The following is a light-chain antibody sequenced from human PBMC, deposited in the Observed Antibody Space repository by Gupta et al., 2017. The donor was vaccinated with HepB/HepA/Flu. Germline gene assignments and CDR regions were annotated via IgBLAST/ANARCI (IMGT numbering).Light chain of an antibody. CDR3: QQYNNYPLT. CDR2: KAS. V-gene: IGKV1-5*03. Sequence: DIQMTQSPSTLSASVGDRVTITYRASQSISSWLAWYQQKPGKAPNLLIYKASSLQSGVPSRFSGSGSGTEFTLTISSLQPDDFATYYCQQYNNYPLTFGGGTKVEIK. CDR1: QSISSW. J-gene: IGKJ4*01.